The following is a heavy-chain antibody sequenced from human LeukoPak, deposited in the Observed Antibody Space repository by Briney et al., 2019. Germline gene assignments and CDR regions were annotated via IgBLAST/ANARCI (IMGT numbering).Heavy chain of an antibody. J-gene: IGHJ4*02. Sequence: GGSLRLSCAASGFTFSSYGMHWVRQAPGKGLEWVAFIRYDGSNKYYADSVKGRFTISRDNAKNTLYLQMNSLRAEDTAVYYCARPPTIPNIAAGRSPLDYWGQGTLVTVSS. CDR2: IRYDGSNK. CDR3: ARPPTIPNIAAGRSPLDY. CDR1: GFTFSSYG. V-gene: IGHV3-30*02. D-gene: IGHD6-13*01.